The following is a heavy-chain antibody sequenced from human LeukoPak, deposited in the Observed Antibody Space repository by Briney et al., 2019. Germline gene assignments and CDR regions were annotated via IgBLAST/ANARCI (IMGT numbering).Heavy chain of an antibody. D-gene: IGHD5-18*01. V-gene: IGHV3-7*04. CDR1: GFTFSSYW. J-gene: IGHJ4*02. CDR2: IKLDGSET. CDR3: ARGYRYVFY. Sequence: PGGSLRLSCAASGFTFSSYWMSWVRQAPGKGLELVVKIKLDGSETNYVDSVKGRFTISRDNAKNSRLVQMDSLRAEDTAVYYCARGYRYVFYWGQGTLVSVSS.